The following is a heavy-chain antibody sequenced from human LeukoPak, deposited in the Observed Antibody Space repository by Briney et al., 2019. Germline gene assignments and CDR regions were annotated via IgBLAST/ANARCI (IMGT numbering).Heavy chain of an antibody. V-gene: IGHV5-51*01. CDR2: IYPGDSDT. CDR1: GYNFAGYW. D-gene: IGHD4-17*01. J-gene: IGHJ4*02. Sequence: PGESLKISCKGSGYNFAGYWIGWVRQMPGKGLEWMGIIYPGDSDTRYSPSFQGQVTMSADRSISTAYLQWSSLKASDTAMYYCARLSVTTAIREYYFDYWGQGTLVSVPS. CDR3: ARLSVTTAIREYYFDY.